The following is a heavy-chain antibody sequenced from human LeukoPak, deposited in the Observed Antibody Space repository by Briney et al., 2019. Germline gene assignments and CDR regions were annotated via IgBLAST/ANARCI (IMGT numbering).Heavy chain of an antibody. CDR2: IYTSGST. V-gene: IGHV4-4*07. Sequence: SETLSLTCTVSGVSITSYYWSCIRQPAGKGLEWIGRIYTSGSTNFNPSLKSRVTISVDTSKNQFSLKLSSVTAADTAVYYCARDNSVRDEAWWFNPWGQGTLVTVSS. D-gene: IGHD5-24*01. J-gene: IGHJ5*02. CDR3: ARDNSVRDEAWWFNP. CDR1: GVSITSYY.